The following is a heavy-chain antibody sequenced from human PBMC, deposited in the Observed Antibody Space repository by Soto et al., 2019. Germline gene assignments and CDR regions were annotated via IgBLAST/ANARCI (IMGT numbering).Heavy chain of an antibody. Sequence: QVQLVESGGGEVQPGRSLTISCAASGFTFSTYGMHWVRQTPGNGLEGVAVISYDGTNKFYSDSVKGRFTISRDNFKNTLTLQMNSLRADDTAVYSCAKDLQSYGDYDYYCYGMDVWGLGTRVTVSS. V-gene: IGHV3-30*18. D-gene: IGHD4-17*01. CDR2: ISYDGTNK. CDR1: GFTFSTYG. CDR3: AKDLQSYGDYDYYCYGMDV. J-gene: IGHJ6*02.